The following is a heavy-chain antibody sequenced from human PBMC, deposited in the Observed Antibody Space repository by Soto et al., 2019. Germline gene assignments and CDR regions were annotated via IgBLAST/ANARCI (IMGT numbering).Heavy chain of an antibody. D-gene: IGHD4-17*01. CDR2: ISKSGTYI. Sequence: GGSLRLSCAASRFTFNDYSMNWVRQAPGKGLEWVSSISKSGTYIYYADSVKGRFTISRDNAKNSLYLQMNSLRPEDTAVYFCARPTMTTSNQGLDIWGQGTTVTVSS. J-gene: IGHJ6*02. CDR1: RFTFNDYS. V-gene: IGHV3-21*01. CDR3: ARPTMTTSNQGLDI.